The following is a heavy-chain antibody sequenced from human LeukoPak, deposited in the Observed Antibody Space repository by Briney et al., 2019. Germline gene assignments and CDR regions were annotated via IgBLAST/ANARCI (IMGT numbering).Heavy chain of an antibody. V-gene: IGHV4-59*01. CDR2: IYYSGST. Sequence: SETLSLTCTVSGGSISSYYWSWIRQPPGKGLEWIGYIYYSGSTNYNPSLKSRVTISVDTFKNQFSLKLSSVTAADTAVYYCARAGYSYGPPSFDYWGQGTLVTVSS. J-gene: IGHJ4*02. CDR3: ARAGYSYGPPSFDY. CDR1: GGSISSYY. D-gene: IGHD5-18*01.